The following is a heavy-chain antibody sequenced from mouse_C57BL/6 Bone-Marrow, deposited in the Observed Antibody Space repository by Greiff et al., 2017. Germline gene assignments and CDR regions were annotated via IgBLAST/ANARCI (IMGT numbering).Heavy chain of an antibody. CDR2: IYPEIGDT. Sequence: EVQLQQSGAELVRPGASVKLSRTASGFNIKDDYIPWVKQRPEQGLEWIGWIYPEIGDTEYASKFQGKATITSATSSNTAYLQLSSLTSEDTAVYYCSSLYGNYVDFWGQGTPLTVAS. D-gene: IGHD2-10*02. CDR1: GFNIKDDY. CDR3: SSLYGNYVDF. J-gene: IGHJ2*01. V-gene: IGHV14-4*01.